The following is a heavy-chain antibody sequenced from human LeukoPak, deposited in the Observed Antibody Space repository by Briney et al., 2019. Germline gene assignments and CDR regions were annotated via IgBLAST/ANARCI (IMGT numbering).Heavy chain of an antibody. D-gene: IGHD3-22*01. CDR3: ARDLRAYYYDSSGYTFDY. J-gene: IGHJ4*02. CDR1: GYTFTSYG. V-gene: IGHV1-18*01. Sequence: ASVTVSCKASGYTFTSYGISWVRQAPGQGLEWMGWISAYNGNTNYAQKLQGRVTMTTDTSTSTAYMELKSLRSDDTAVYYCARDLRAYYYDSSGYTFDYWGQGTLVTVSS. CDR2: ISAYNGNT.